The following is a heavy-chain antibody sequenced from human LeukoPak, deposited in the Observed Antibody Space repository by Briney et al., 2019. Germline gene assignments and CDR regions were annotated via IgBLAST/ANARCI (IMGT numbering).Heavy chain of an antibody. D-gene: IGHD3-22*01. CDR3: ASSGYYYGEFDY. CDR2: IYYSGST. V-gene: IGHV4-39*01. CDR1: GGSISGSSYY. Sequence: TSSETLSLTCTVSGGSISGSSYYWGWIRQPPGKGLEWIGSIYYSGSTYYNPSLKSRVTISVDTSKNQFSLKLSSVTAADTAVYYCASSGYYYGEFDYWGQGTLVTVSS. J-gene: IGHJ4*02.